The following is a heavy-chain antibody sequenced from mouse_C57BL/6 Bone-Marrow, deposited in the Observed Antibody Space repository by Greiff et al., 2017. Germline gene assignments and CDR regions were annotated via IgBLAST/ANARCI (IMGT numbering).Heavy chain of an antibody. CDR1: GYTFTSYW. D-gene: IGHD1-1*01. J-gene: IGHJ1*03. Sequence: VQLKEPGAELVKPGASVKVSCKASGYTFTSYWMHWVKQRPGQGLEWIGRIHPSDSDTNYNQKFKGKATLTVDKSSSTAYMQLSSLTSEDSAVYDCAIHGSNDWYFDVWGTGTTVTVSS. CDR2: IHPSDSDT. CDR3: AIHGSNDWYFDV. V-gene: IGHV1-74*01.